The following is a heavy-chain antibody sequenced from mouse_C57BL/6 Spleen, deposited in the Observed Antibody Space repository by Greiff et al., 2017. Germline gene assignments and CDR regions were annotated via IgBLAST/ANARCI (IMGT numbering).Heavy chain of an antibody. V-gene: IGHV1-47*01. CDR2: FHPYNDDT. CDR3: ARSYYVPGNYAMDY. Sequence: VKLVESGAELVKPGASVKMSCKASGYTFTTYPIEWMKQNHGKSLEWIGNFHPYNDDTKYNEKFKGKATLTVEKSSSTVYLELSRLTSDDSAVYYCARSYYVPGNYAMDYWGQGTSVTVSS. D-gene: IGHD2-1*01. CDR1: GYTFTTYP. J-gene: IGHJ4*01.